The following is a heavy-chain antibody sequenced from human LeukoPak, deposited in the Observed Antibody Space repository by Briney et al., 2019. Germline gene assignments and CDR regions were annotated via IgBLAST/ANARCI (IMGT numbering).Heavy chain of an antibody. Sequence: ASVKVSCKASGYTFTACYMHWVRQAPGQGLEWMGIINPSGGSTSYAQKFQGRVTMTRDTSTSTVYMELSSLRSEDTAVYYCALAVADYYYYGMDVWGQGTTVTVSS. V-gene: IGHV1-46*01. CDR1: GYTFTACY. CDR2: INPSGGST. J-gene: IGHJ6*02. CDR3: ALAVADYYYYGMDV. D-gene: IGHD6-19*01.